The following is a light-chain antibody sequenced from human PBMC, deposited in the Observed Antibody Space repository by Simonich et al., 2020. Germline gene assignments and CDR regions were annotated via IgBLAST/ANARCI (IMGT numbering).Light chain of an antibody. J-gene: IGKJ2*02. Sequence: EIVLTQSPGTLSLSPGERATLSCRASQSCNSSHLAWYQQKPGLAPRLLIYDASSRATGIPDRFMGSGSGTDFTLTISRLEPEYFAVYYCQQYGSSRTFGQGTKLEIK. CDR3: QQYGSSRT. CDR1: QSCNSSH. CDR2: DAS. V-gene: IGKV3D-20*01.